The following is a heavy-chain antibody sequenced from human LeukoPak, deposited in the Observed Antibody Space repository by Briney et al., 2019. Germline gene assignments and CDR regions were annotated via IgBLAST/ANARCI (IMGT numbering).Heavy chain of an antibody. CDR1: GGSISSYY. Sequence: SETLSLTCTVSGGSISSYYWSWIRQPAGKGLEWIGRIYTSGSTNYNPSLKSRVTISVDKSKNQFSLKQSSVTAADTAVYYCARDPFSAVGVREGGGFDYWGQGTLVTVSS. CDR3: ARDPFSAVGVREGGGFDY. V-gene: IGHV4-4*07. D-gene: IGHD3-16*01. J-gene: IGHJ4*02. CDR2: IYTSGST.